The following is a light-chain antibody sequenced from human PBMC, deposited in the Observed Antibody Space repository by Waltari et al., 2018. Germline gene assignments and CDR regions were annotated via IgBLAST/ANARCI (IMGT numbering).Light chain of an antibody. CDR1: QTVRTTY. CDR2: GAS. V-gene: IGKV3-20*01. CDR3: QQYDISPLT. J-gene: IGKJ4*01. Sequence: CRASQTVRTTYLAWDQQKPGQAPTLLIYGASSRATGIPDRFSGSGSGTDFSLIISSLEPEDFAVYYCQQYDISPLTFGGGTKVEIK.